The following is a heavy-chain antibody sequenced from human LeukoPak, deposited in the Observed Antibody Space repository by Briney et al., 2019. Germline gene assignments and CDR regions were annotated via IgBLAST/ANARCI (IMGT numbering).Heavy chain of an antibody. CDR1: GASISNYY. CDR2: IHSSGGS. D-gene: IGHD1-26*01. CDR3: ARLGSYHDF. V-gene: IGHV4-4*09. J-gene: IGHJ4*02. Sequence: SETLSLTSTVSGASISNYYWSWIRQTPEKGLEWMGHIHSSGGSSYYPSLKSQLTLSIDTSRNQLSLKLPSVTAADTAVYFCARLGSYHDFWGQGALVTVSS.